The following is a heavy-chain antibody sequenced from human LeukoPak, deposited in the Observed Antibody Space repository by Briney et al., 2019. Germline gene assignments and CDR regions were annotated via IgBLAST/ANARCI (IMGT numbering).Heavy chain of an antibody. Sequence: SVKVSCKASGGTFSSYAISWVRQAPGQGLEWMGRIIPILGIANYAQKFQGRVTITADKFTSTAYMELSSLRSEDTAVYYCARDPPIVVVPAAIGSLDYWGQGTLVTVSS. CDR3: ARDPPIVVVPAAIGSLDY. CDR2: IIPILGIA. D-gene: IGHD2-2*02. CDR1: GGTFSSYA. V-gene: IGHV1-69*04. J-gene: IGHJ4*02.